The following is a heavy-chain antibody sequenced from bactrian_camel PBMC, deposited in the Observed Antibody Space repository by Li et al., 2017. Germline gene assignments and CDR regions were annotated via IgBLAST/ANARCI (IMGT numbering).Heavy chain of an antibody. D-gene: IGHD2*01. V-gene: IGHV3S53*01. CDR1: EFSTSC. CDR3: AADPPCALEVVSGFRYY. Sequence: HVQLVESGGGSVQAGGSLTLSCTYSEFSTSCIGWFRQAPGKEREGVAAMYRKGAAIYEDSVKGRFTISHDRDKDTLTLQMSSLYPNDTATYYCAADPPCALEVVSGFRYYWGQGTQVTVS. CDR2: MYRKGAA. J-gene: IGHJ4*01.